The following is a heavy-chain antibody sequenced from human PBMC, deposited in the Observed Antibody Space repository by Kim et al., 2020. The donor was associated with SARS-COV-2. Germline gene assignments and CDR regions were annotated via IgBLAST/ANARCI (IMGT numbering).Heavy chain of an antibody. V-gene: IGHV3-49*03. Sequence: GGSLRLSCTASGFPFGDYAVSWFRQAPGKGLEWVGFIRNKAEGGTTEYAAAVKGRVTISRDESKSIAYLEMNSLETEDTAVYVCSRIAYSTSTSHEQVDHWGPGTLVTVSA. CDR2: IRNKAEGGTT. J-gene: IGHJ4*02. D-gene: IGHD2-2*01. CDR3: SRIAYSTSTSHEQVDH. CDR1: GFPFGDYA.